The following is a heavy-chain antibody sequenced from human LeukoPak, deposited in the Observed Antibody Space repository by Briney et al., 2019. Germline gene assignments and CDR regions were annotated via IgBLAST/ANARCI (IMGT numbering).Heavy chain of an antibody. CDR2: IIPILGIA. J-gene: IGHJ4*02. CDR1: GGTFSSYT. V-gene: IGHV1-69*02. Sequence: SVKVSCKASGGTFSSYTISWVRQAPGQGLEWMGRIIPILGIANYAQKFQGGVTITADKSTSTAYMELSSLRSEDTAVYYCARLSDSSGYYYLQDFDYWGQGTLVTVSS. CDR3: ARLSDSSGYYYLQDFDY. D-gene: IGHD3-22*01.